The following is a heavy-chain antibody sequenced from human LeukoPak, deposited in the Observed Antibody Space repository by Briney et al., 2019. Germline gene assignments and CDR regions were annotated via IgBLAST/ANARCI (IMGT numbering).Heavy chain of an antibody. CDR2: IIPIFGTA. Sequence: SVKVSCKASGGTFSSYAISWVRQAPGQGLEWMGGIIPIFGTANYAQKFQGRVTITADESTSTAYMELSSLRSEDTAVYYCAREYGRGSPIDIWGQGTMVTVSS. J-gene: IGHJ3*02. CDR3: AREYGRGSPIDI. D-gene: IGHD3-16*01. V-gene: IGHV1-69*13. CDR1: GGTFSSYA.